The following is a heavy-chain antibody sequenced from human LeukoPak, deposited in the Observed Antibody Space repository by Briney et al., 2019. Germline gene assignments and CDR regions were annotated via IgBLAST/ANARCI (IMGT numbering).Heavy chain of an antibody. J-gene: IGHJ4*02. D-gene: IGHD3-16*01. CDR1: GYTFTGYF. CDR3: ARWDPTYGMAAPIMSNYY. CDR2: INPNTGGT. Sequence: ASVKVSCKASGYTFTGYFMHWVRQAPGQGLEWMGWINPNTGGTNYAQKFQGRVTMTRDTSITTAYMELSRLTSDDTAFYYCARWDPTYGMAAPIMSNYYWGQGTLVTVSS. V-gene: IGHV1-2*02.